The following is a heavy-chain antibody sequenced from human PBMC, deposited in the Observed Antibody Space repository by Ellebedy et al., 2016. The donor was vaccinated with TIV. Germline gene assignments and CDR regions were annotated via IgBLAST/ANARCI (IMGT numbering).Heavy chain of an antibody. J-gene: IGHJ6*02. Sequence: SETLSLXXNVSGGSISGTYTSYYWGWIRQPPGKGLEWIGSIYDSGRTHYNPSLKSRVTISVEKSRNQFSLLLTSVTAADTATYYCARILTAYYNQYYAGMGVWGQGTTVTVSS. D-gene: IGHD3-9*01. CDR2: IYDSGRT. CDR1: GGSISGTYTSYY. V-gene: IGHV4-39*07. CDR3: ARILTAYYNQYYAGMGV.